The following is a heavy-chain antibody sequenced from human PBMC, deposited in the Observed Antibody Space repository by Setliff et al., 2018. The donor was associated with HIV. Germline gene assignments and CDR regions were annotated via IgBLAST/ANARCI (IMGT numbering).Heavy chain of an antibody. Sequence: GGSLRLSCVASGFTFNSHGMLWVRQAPGKGLEWVAVISFEGSNKKYADSVKGRFTISRDNSKNTLYLQMNSLRAEDTAVYFCARAQGGGYNMIDYWGQGTLVTVSS. CDR3: ARAQGGGYNMIDY. J-gene: IGHJ4*02. CDR1: GFTFNSHG. V-gene: IGHV3-30*03. D-gene: IGHD5-12*01. CDR2: ISFEGSNK.